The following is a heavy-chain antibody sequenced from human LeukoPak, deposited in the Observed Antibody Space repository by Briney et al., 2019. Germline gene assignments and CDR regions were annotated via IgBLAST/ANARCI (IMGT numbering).Heavy chain of an antibody. CDR2: IYYSGST. Sequence: PSETLSLTCTVSGGSISSYYWSWIRQPPGKGLEWIGYIYYSGSTNYNPSLKSRVTISVDTSKNQFSLKLSSVTAADAAVYYCARDAWDSGGDCYSDWYFDLWGRGTLVTVSS. J-gene: IGHJ2*01. CDR3: ARDAWDSGGDCYSDWYFDL. V-gene: IGHV4-59*01. CDR1: GGSISSYY. D-gene: IGHD2-21*02.